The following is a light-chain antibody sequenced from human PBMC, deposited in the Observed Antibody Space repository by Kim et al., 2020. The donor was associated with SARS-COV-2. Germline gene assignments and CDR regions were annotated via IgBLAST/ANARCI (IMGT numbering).Light chain of an antibody. V-gene: IGKV3-15*01. J-gene: IGKJ5*01. Sequence: EIVMTQSPATLSVSPGERVTLSCRASQSIINNLAWYQQKPGQAPRLLISGASTRATGIPARFSGSGSGTEFTLTISSLQSEDFAVYYCQQYNSWLITFGQGTRLEIK. CDR1: QSIINN. CDR2: GAS. CDR3: QQYNSWLIT.